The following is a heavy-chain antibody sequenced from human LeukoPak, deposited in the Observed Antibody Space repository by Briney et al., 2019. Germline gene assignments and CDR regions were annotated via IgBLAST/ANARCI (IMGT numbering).Heavy chain of an antibody. V-gene: IGHV3-48*03. Sequence: GGSLRLSCAASRFTFSSYEMNWVRQAPGKGLEWVSYISSSGSAKYYADSVKGRFTLSRDNAKKSLYLQMNSLRAEDTAVYYCAREALTETTFGPYDYWGQGTLVTVSS. J-gene: IGHJ4*02. CDR3: AREALTETTFGPYDY. D-gene: IGHD4-17*01. CDR2: ISSSGSAK. CDR1: RFTFSSYE.